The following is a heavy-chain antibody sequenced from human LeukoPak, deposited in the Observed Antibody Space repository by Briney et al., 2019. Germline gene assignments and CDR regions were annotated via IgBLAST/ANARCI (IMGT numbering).Heavy chain of an antibody. D-gene: IGHD3-3*01. CDR1: GFTFSSYW. CDR2: INGDGSST. CDR3: ARETHDFWSGYNYYFDY. J-gene: IGHJ4*02. V-gene: IGHV3-74*01. Sequence: TGGSLRLSCAASGFTFSSYWMHWVRQAPGKGLVWVSRINGDGSSTSYADSVKGRFTISRDNAKNTLYLQMNSLRAEDTAVYYCARETHDFWSGYNYYFDYWGQGTLVTVSS.